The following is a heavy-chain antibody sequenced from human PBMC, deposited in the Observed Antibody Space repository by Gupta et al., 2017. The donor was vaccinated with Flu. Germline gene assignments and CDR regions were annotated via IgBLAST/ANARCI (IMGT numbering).Heavy chain of an antibody. J-gene: IGHJ6*02. Sequence: QVQLQQSGPGLVKPSQPLSPTCAISGARVSSNIAAWNGIRQSPSRGLEWLGRKYYRSKWYNDYAVPVKRRRIFKPDTSKDHCSLHLNSVSPQDTAPYYCARDGGVWVGEVSSYYGMDVWGQGTTVTVSS. CDR2: KYYRSKWYN. CDR3: ARDGGVWVGEVSSYYGMDV. CDR1: GARVSSNIAA. V-gene: IGHV6-1*01. D-gene: IGHD3-10*01.